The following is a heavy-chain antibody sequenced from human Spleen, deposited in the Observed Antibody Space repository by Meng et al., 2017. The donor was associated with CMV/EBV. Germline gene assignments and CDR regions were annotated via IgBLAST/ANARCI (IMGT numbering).Heavy chain of an antibody. CDR3: VRVDYWSGSDY. D-gene: IGHD3-3*01. Sequence: GESLKISCAASGFTFSSYGMHWVRQAPGKGLEWVAVIWYDGSNKYYADSVKGRFTISRDNAKKTVHLQMNSLRAEDTAIYYCVRVDYWSGSDYWGQGAWVTVSS. CDR2: IWYDGSNK. CDR1: GFTFSSYG. V-gene: IGHV3-33*01. J-gene: IGHJ4*02.